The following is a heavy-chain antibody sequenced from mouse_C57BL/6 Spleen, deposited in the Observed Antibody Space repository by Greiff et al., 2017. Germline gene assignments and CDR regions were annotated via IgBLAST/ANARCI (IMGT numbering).Heavy chain of an antibody. V-gene: IGHV14-4*01. D-gene: IGHD1-1*01. CDR1: GFNIKDDY. J-gene: IGHJ3*01. CDR3: TTVTTVVATKDWFAY. Sequence: EVQLQQSGAELVRPGASVKLSCTASGFNIKDDYMHWVKQRPEQGLEWIGWIDPDNGDTEYASKFQGKATITADTSSNTAYLQLSSLTSEDTAVYYCTTVTTVVATKDWFAYWGQGTLVTVSA. CDR2: IDPDNGDT.